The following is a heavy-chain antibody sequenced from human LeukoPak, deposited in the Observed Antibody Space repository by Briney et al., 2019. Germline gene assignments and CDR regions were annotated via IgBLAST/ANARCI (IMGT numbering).Heavy chain of an antibody. D-gene: IGHD3-10*01. CDR2: ISGSGDNT. V-gene: IGHV3-23*01. CDR1: GFTFSSHG. CDR3: ARVTYGSGTYGAFDY. Sequence: GGSLRLSCAASGFTFSSHGMSWVRQAPGKGLEWVSTISGSGDNTYYADSVKGRFTISRDNSKNTLYLQMNSLGAEDTAVYYCARVTYGSGTYGAFDYWGQGTLVTVSS. J-gene: IGHJ4*02.